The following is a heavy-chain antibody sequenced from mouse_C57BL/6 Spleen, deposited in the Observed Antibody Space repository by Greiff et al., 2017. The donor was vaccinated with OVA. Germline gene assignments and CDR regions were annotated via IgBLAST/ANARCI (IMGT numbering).Heavy chain of an antibody. CDR3: AREGYYYGSSYVPY. V-gene: IGHV3-6*01. D-gene: IGHD1-1*01. J-gene: IGHJ2*01. CDR1: GYSITSGYY. Sequence: VQLQQSGPGLVKPSQSLSLTCSVTGYSITSGYYWNWIRQFPGNKLEWMGYISYDGSNNYNPSLKNRISITRDTSKNQFFLKLNSVTTEDTATYYCAREGYYYGSSYVPYWGQGTTLTVSS. CDR2: ISYDGSN.